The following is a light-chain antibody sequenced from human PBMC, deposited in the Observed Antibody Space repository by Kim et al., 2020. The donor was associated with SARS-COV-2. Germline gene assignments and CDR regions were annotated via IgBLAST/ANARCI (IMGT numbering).Light chain of an antibody. Sequence: SSELTQDPAVSVALGQTVRITCQGDSLRSYYATWYQQKPGQAPIVVIYGKNNRPSGIPDRFSGSSSGNTASLTITGPQAGDEADYSCNSRDSTDNVVFGG. V-gene: IGLV3-19*01. CDR2: GKN. CDR3: NSRDSTDNVV. J-gene: IGLJ2*01. CDR1: SLRSYY.